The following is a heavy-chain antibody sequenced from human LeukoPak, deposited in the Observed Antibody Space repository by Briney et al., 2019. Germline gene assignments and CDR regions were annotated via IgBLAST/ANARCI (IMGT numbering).Heavy chain of an antibody. J-gene: IGHJ3*02. Sequence: SETLSLTCTVSGGSISSGYYHWTWIRQHPGKGLEWIGYIYHSGSTYYNPSLKSRVTISVDTSTNQFSLKLSSVTAADTAVYYCARRDQMEENAFDIWGQGTMVTVSS. CDR2: IYHSGST. CDR3: ARRDQMEENAFDI. D-gene: IGHD5-24*01. CDR1: GGSISSGYYH. V-gene: IGHV4-31*03.